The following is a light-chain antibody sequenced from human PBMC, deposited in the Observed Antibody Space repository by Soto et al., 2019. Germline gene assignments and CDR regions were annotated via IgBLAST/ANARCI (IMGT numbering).Light chain of an antibody. Sequence: EIVMTQSPATLSVSPGERATLSCRASQSLSSNLAWYQQKPGQAPRLLIYDASTRATGIPARFSGSGSGTEFTLTISSLQSEDSAVYCCLQYIHWRTFAQGTKVEI. CDR2: DAS. V-gene: IGKV3-15*01. CDR3: LQYIHWRT. J-gene: IGKJ1*01. CDR1: QSLSSN.